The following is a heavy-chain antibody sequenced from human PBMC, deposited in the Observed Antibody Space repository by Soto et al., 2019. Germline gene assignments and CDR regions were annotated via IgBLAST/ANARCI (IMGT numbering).Heavy chain of an antibody. CDR2: ISGSGGNT. J-gene: IGHJ4*02. D-gene: IGHD3-10*01. Sequence: EVQLLESGGGLVQPGGSLRLSCAASGFTFSSYAMSWVRQAPGRGLEWVSTISGSGGNTYYADSVKGRFTISRDNSKNTLYLQMNSLGAEATAVYYWAKVRASSCYGSGSYGVWGQGTLVTVSS. CDR3: AKVRASSCYGSGSYGV. V-gene: IGHV3-23*01. CDR1: GFTFSSYA.